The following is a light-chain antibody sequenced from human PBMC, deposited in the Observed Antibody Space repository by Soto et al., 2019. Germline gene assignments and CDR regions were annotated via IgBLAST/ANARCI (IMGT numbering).Light chain of an antibody. CDR2: EDH. Sequence: QSVLTQSPSVSAAPGQKVTLSCSGSSANIGSNYVSWYQQVPGTAPKLLIYEDHKRPSEIPDRFSGSKSGTSATLDITGLQTGDEADYYCGSWDGSLSAGVFGGGTKLTVL. J-gene: IGLJ3*02. V-gene: IGLV1-51*02. CDR3: GSWDGSLSAGV. CDR1: SANIGSNY.